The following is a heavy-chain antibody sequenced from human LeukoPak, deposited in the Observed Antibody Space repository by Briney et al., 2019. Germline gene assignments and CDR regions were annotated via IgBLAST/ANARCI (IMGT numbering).Heavy chain of an antibody. J-gene: IGHJ5*02. CDR3: ARVMAARREDLNWFDP. V-gene: IGHV4-39*07. D-gene: IGHD6-6*01. Sequence: PSETLSLTCTVSGGSISSSGSYWGWIRQPPGKGLEWIGSVYYSGNTYNPSLKSRVTISVDTSKNQFSLNLTSVNAADTAIYYCARVMAARREDLNWFDPWGQGTLVTVST. CDR1: GGSISSSGSY. CDR2: VYYSGNT.